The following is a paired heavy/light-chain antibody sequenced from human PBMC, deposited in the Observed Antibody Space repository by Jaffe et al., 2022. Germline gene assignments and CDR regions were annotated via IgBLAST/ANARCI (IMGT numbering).Heavy chain of an antibody. CDR3: ARTGTSPSY. V-gene: IGHV3-74*01. Sequence: EGQLVESGGGLVQPGGSLRLSCAASGFTFSSYWMHWVRQAPGKGLVWVSRISSDGSTTNYADSVKGRFTISRDNAKNTLYLQMSSLRAEDTAVYYCARTGTSPSYWGQGTLVTVSS. CDR1: GFTFSSYW. CDR2: ISSDGSTT. J-gene: IGHJ4*02.
Light chain of an antibody. CDR3: QQYYTPPLT. J-gene: IGKJ5*01. CDR2: WAS. CDR1: QSVLYSSDSKYS. V-gene: IGKV4-1*01. Sequence: DIVMTQSPDSLAVSLGERATINCKSSQSVLYSSDSKYSLAWYQQKPGQPPKLLIYWASTRESGVPDRFSGSGSGTDFTLTISSLQAEDVAVYYCQQYYTPPLTFGQGTRLEIK.